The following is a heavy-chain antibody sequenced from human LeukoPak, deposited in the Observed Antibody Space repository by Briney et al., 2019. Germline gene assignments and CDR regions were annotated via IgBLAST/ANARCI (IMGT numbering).Heavy chain of an antibody. Sequence: GGSLRLSCAASGFTFNNYGMHWVRQAPGKGLEWVAVISYDGSNKYYPDSVKGRFTISRDNAKDTLYLLMNSLRAEDTAVYYCARGSGYSYGSFDYWGQGTLVTVSS. CDR3: ARGSGYSYGSFDY. D-gene: IGHD5-18*01. V-gene: IGHV3-30*03. CDR2: ISYDGSNK. J-gene: IGHJ4*02. CDR1: GFTFNNYG.